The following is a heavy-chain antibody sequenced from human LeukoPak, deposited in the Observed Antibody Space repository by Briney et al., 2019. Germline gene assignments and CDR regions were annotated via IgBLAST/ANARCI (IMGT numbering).Heavy chain of an antibody. Sequence: SETLSLTCIVSGDSISSGSYYWTWIWQPAGRGLEWIGRFYTSGSTNYNPSLKSRVTISADTSKNQFSLKLSSVTAADTAVYYCAKDRPTVYSSSWLHFLDSWGQGTLVTVSS. CDR3: AKDRPTVYSSSWLHFLDS. CDR1: GDSISSGSYY. D-gene: IGHD6-13*01. CDR2: FYTSGST. V-gene: IGHV4-61*02. J-gene: IGHJ4*02.